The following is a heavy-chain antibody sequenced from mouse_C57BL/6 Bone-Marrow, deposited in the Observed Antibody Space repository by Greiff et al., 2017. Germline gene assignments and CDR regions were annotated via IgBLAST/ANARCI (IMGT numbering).Heavy chain of an antibody. D-gene: IGHD2-1*01. CDR2: IYPGSGGT. Sequence: QVQLQQPGAELVKPGASVKMSCKASGYTFTSYWINWVKQRPGQGLEWIGDIYPGSGGTNYNEKFKGKATLTVDTSSSTAYMELSSLTSEDSAVYYCARPFTCNYYSMDVWGKGTTVTVSS. J-gene: IGHJ4*01. CDR1: GYTFTSYW. CDR3: ARPFTCNYYSMDV. V-gene: IGHV1-55*01.